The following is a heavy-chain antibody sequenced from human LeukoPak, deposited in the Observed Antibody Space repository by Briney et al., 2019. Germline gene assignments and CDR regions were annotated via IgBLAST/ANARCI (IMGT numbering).Heavy chain of an antibody. Sequence: TGGSLRLSCAASGFSFSTYSMNWVRQAPGKGLEWVAYISGGSGYIYYADSVKGRFTVSRDNAENSLYLQMNSLRAEDTAVYYCARQGGMKSFDYWGQGILVTVSS. J-gene: IGHJ4*02. CDR2: ISGGSGYI. CDR3: ARQGGMKSFDY. CDR1: GFSFSTYS. V-gene: IGHV3-21*01.